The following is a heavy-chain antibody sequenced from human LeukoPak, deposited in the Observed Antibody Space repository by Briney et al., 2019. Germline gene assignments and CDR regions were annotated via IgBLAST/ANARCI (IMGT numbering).Heavy chain of an antibody. CDR3: AKHQESMAGTSLDY. J-gene: IGHJ4*02. Sequence: PGGSLRLSCAASGFTFSSFAMSWVRQVPGKGLEWVSAFSGSGGSTYYADSVKGRFTISRDNSKNTLYLQMNSLRAEDTAVYCCAKHQESMAGTSLDYWGQGTLVTVSS. CDR2: FSGSGGST. D-gene: IGHD6-19*01. CDR1: GFTFSSFA. V-gene: IGHV3-23*01.